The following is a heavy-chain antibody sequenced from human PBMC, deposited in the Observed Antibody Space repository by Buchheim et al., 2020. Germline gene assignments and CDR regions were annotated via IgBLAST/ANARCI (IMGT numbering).Heavy chain of an antibody. CDR3: AGEYYEFWSGYYTRFDP. CDR1: GSSISSGSYY. CDR2: IYTSGST. D-gene: IGHD3-3*01. J-gene: IGHJ5*02. V-gene: IGHV4-61*02. Sequence: QVQLQESGPGLVKPSQPLSLTGTVPGSSISSGSYYWCWIRQPAGKGLEWIWRIYTSGSTNYNPSLKSRVTIAVDPSTHHFSLKVSSVTAADTAVYYCAGEYYEFWSGYYTRFDPWGQGTL.